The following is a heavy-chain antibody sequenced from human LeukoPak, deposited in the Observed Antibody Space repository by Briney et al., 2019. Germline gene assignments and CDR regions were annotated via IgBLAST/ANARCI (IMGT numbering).Heavy chain of an antibody. CDR2: IYHSGST. CDR1: GGSISSYY. J-gene: IGHJ6*03. Sequence: SETLSLTCTVSGGSISSYYWSWIRQPPGKGLEWIGYIYHSGSTYYNPSLKSRVTISVDRSKNQFSLKLSSVTAADTAVYYCARDPIRQGRHYMDVWGKGTTVTVSS. V-gene: IGHV4-59*12. CDR3: ARDPIRQGRHYMDV. D-gene: IGHD3-10*01.